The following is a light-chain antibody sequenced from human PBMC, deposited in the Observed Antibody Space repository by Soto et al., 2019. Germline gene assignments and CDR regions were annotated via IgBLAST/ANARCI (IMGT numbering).Light chain of an antibody. V-gene: IGKV3-11*01. Sequence: EIVLTQSPTTLSLSPGERATLSCRASQSVSSYFAWYQQQPGQAPRLLIYVASTRAAGIPARFSGSGSGTDFNLTISSREPQDFAVYYCQQRSDWPLTFGGGTKVEIK. CDR1: QSVSSY. J-gene: IGKJ4*01. CDR3: QQRSDWPLT. CDR2: VAS.